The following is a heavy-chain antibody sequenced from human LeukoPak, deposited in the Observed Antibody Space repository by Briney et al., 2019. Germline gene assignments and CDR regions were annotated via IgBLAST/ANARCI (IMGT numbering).Heavy chain of an antibody. J-gene: IGHJ4*02. CDR2: ISKSGVTI. CDR3: ASATAALGY. Sequence: GGSLRLTCAASGFTFSSYAMNWVRQAPGKGLEWVAYISKSGVTIYHADSVKGRFTISRDNAKNSLYLQMDSLRAEDTAVYYCASATAALGYWGQGTLVTVSS. CDR1: GFTFSSYA. V-gene: IGHV3-48*03. D-gene: IGHD6-13*01.